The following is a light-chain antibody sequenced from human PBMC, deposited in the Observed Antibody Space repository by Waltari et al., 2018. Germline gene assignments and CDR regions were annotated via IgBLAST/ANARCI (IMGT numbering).Light chain of an antibody. J-gene: IGLJ1*01. CDR1: SRDVGSSNL. V-gene: IGLV2-23*02. CDR3: YSYAGGRV. Sequence: QSALTQPASVSGSPGQSLTISCTGSSRDVGSSNLVSWYLQPPGKAPHLIIYEVTKRPSGFSHRFSGPKSGNTASLTISGLQAEDEADYYCYSYAGGRVFGTGTKVTVL. CDR2: EVT.